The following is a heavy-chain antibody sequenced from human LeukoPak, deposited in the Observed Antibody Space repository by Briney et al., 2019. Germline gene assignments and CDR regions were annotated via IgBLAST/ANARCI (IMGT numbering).Heavy chain of an antibody. Sequence: PSETLSLTCTVSGASIGSGCYYWSWIRQHPGKGLKSIGYIYYSGSTYYNPSLKSRVTISVDTSKNQFSLKLSSVTAADTAVYYCAASGYSYGLPDYWGQGTLVTVSS. D-gene: IGHD5-18*01. CDR1: GASIGSGCYY. CDR2: IYYSGST. V-gene: IGHV4-31*03. J-gene: IGHJ4*02. CDR3: AASGYSYGLPDY.